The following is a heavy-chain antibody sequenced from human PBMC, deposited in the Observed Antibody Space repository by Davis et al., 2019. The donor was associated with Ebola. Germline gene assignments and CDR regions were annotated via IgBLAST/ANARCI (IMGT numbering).Heavy chain of an antibody. V-gene: IGHV3-15*07. CDR1: GFTFSNAW. Sequence: PGGSLRLSCAASGFTFSNAWMNWVRQAPGKGLEWVGRIKSKTDGGTTDYAAPVKGRFTISRDDSKNTLYLQMNSLKTEDTAVYYCTTDSPYYYDSSGYWIASDYWGQGTLVTVSS. D-gene: IGHD3-22*01. CDR2: IKSKTDGGTT. J-gene: IGHJ4*02. CDR3: TTDSPYYYDSSGYWIASDY.